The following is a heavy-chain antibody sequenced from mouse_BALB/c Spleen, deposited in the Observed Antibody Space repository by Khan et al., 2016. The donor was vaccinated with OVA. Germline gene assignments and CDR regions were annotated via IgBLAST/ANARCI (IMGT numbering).Heavy chain of an antibody. J-gene: IGHJ1*01. CDR1: GFSLTSYG. Sequence: QVQLKQSGPGLVAPSQSLSITCTVSGFSLTSYGVHWVRQPPGKGLEWLGVIWTGGSTNYNSALRSRLTINKDNSKSQVFLTMNNLQTDDTAMYCGARDLGSSHWYFDVWGAGTTVTVSS. D-gene: IGHD1-1*01. CDR3: ARDLGSSHWYFDV. CDR2: IWTGGST. V-gene: IGHV2-9*02.